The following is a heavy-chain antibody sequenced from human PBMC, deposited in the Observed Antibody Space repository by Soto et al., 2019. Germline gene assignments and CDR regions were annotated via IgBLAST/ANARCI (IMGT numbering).Heavy chain of an antibody. Sequence: SETLSLTCTVSGGSSISSSYYWGWIRQPPGKGLEWIGSIYYSGSTYYNPSLKSRVTISVDTSKNQFSLKLSSVTAADTAVYYCHTAGVAAAKPFDYWGQGTLVTAPQ. CDR3: HTAGVAAAKPFDY. CDR2: IYYSGST. J-gene: IGHJ4*02. D-gene: IGHD6-13*01. V-gene: IGHV4-39*01. CDR1: GGSSISSSYY.